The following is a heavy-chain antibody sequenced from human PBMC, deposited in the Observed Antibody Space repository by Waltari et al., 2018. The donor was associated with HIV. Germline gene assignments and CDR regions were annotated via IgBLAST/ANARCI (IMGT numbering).Heavy chain of an antibody. CDR1: GYTFTDYS. J-gene: IGHJ6*02. Sequence: QVQLVQSGAEVKKPGASVKVSCKASGYTFTDYSLYWVRQAPGQGIEWMGRINLDSGGKNEAQEVHGRVIMTRDTSSSTVYMELSRLRSDDTAVYYCARVVSYGDNSVYYGMDVWGQGTTVTVSS. D-gene: IGHD4-17*01. CDR2: INLDSGGK. V-gene: IGHV1-2*06. CDR3: ARVVSYGDNSVYYGMDV.